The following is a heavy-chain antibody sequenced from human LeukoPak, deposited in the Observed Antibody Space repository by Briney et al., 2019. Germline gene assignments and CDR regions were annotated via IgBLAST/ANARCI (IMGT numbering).Heavy chain of an antibody. V-gene: IGHV3-30*02. CDR1: GLTFSTYG. CDR2: IRSDEKYI. D-gene: IGHD2-21*01. Sequence: GGSLRLSCAASGLTFSTYGMHWFRQAPTRGLEWVAFIRSDEKYINYADSVKGRFTISRDNSRNTLYLQMNSLRAEDTAVYYCTGEPRWFDFWGQGTLVTVSS. CDR3: TGEPRWFDF. J-gene: IGHJ4*02.